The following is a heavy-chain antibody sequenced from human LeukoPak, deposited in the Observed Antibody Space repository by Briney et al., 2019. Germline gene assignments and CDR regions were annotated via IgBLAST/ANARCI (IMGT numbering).Heavy chain of an antibody. D-gene: IGHD1-26*01. J-gene: IGHJ4*02. V-gene: IGHV3-30-3*01. CDR2: ISYDGSNK. CDR1: GFTFSSYA. CDR3: AREGMVALDY. Sequence: GGSLRLSCAASGFTFSSYAMHWVRQAPGKGLEWVAVISYDGSNKYYADSVKGRFTISRDNSKNTLYLQMNSLRAEDTAVYYCAREGMVALDYWGQGTLVTVSS.